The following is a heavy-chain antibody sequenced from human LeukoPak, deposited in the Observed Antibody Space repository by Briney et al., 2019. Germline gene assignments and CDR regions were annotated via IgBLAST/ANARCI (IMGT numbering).Heavy chain of an antibody. D-gene: IGHD6-6*01. V-gene: IGHV4-38-2*02. CDR3: ARDMHSSSSRWFDP. Sequence: SETLSLTCTVSGYSISSGYYWGWIRQPPGKGLEWLGSIYHSGSTYYNPSLRSRVTISVDTSKNQFSLKLSSVTAADTAVYYCARDMHSSSSRWFDPWGQGTLVTVSS. CDR1: GYSISSGYY. J-gene: IGHJ5*02. CDR2: IYHSGST.